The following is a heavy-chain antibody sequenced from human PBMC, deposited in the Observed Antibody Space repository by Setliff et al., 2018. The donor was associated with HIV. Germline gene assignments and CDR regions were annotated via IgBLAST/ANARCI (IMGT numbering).Heavy chain of an antibody. Sequence: SETLSLTCTVSGGSISSYYWSWIRQPAGKGLEWIGRIYTSGSAKYNPSLKSRVTMSVDTSKNQFSLKLSSVTAADTAVYYCARVVNHYDSSGYFGGYYYYMDVWGKGTTVTVSS. CDR3: ARVVNHYDSSGYFGGYYYYMDV. J-gene: IGHJ6*03. CDR2: IYTSGSA. V-gene: IGHV4-4*07. D-gene: IGHD3-22*01. CDR1: GGSISSYY.